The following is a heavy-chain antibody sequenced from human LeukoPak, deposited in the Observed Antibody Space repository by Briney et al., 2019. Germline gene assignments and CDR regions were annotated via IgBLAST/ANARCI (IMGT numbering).Heavy chain of an antibody. D-gene: IGHD3-10*01. V-gene: IGHV4-34*01. Sequence: SETLSLTCAVYGGSFSGYYWSWIRQPPGKGLEWIGEINHSGSTNYNPSLKSRVTISVDTSKNQFSLKLSSVTAADTAVYYCAARGIWFGEFPLDYWGQGTLVTVSS. CDR1: GGSFSGYY. CDR2: INHSGST. CDR3: AARGIWFGEFPLDY. J-gene: IGHJ4*02.